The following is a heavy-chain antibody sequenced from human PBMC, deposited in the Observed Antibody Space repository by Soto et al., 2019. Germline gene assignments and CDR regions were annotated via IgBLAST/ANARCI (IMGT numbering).Heavy chain of an antibody. Sequence: ASVKVSCKASGYTFTSYYMHWVRQAPGQGLEWMGIINPSGGSTSYAQKFQGRVTMTRDTSTSTVYMELSSLRSEDTAVYYCAIVGIAAATGDYWGQGTLVTVSS. J-gene: IGHJ4*02. CDR3: AIVGIAAATGDY. V-gene: IGHV1-46*01. D-gene: IGHD6-13*01. CDR1: GYTFTSYY. CDR2: INPSGGST.